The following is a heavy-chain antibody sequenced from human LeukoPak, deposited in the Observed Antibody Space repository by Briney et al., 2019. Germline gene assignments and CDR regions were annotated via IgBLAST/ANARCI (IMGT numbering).Heavy chain of an antibody. D-gene: IGHD1-26*01. CDR3: ARDGHIVGATGTYYGMDV. V-gene: IGHV4-4*02. Sequence: SETLSLTCAVSGGSISSSNRWSWVRQPPGKGLEWIGEIYHSGSTNYNPSLKSRVTISVDKSKNQFSLKLSSVTAADTAVYYCARDGHIVGATGTYYGMDVWGQGTTVTVSS. CDR2: IYHSGST. J-gene: IGHJ6*02. CDR1: GGSISSSNR.